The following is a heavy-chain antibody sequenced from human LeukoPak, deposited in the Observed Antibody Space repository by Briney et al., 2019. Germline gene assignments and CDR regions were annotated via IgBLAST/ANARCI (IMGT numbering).Heavy chain of an antibody. CDR1: GFTFSSYA. CDR3: VKGLYYSYDSSQYFQH. Sequence: GGSLRLSCSASGFTFSSYAMHWVRQAPGKGLEYVSAISSNGGSTYYADSVQGRFTISRDNSKNTLYLQMSSLRAEDTAVYYCVKGLYYSYDSSQYFQHWGQGTLVTVSS. D-gene: IGHD3-22*01. J-gene: IGHJ1*01. V-gene: IGHV3-64D*06. CDR2: ISSNGGST.